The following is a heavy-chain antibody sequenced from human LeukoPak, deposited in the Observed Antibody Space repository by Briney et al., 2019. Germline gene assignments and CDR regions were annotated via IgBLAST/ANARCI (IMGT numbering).Heavy chain of an antibody. Sequence: GGSLRLSCAASGFTFSSYGMHWVRQAPGKGLEWVAVIWYGGSNKYYADSVKGRFTISRDNSKNTLYLQMNSLRAEDTAVYYCAKEGGLEYSPTEPYYYYMDVWGKGTTVTVSS. V-gene: IGHV3-30*02. D-gene: IGHD6-6*01. CDR2: IWYGGSNK. CDR3: AKEGGLEYSPTEPYYYYMDV. J-gene: IGHJ6*03. CDR1: GFTFSSYG.